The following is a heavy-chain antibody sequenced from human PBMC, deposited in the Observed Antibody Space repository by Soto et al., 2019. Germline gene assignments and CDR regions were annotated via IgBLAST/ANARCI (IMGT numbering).Heavy chain of an antibody. CDR2: VHYSGST. V-gene: IGHV4-59*01. CDR1: GASLSSSY. D-gene: IGHD3-22*01. CDR3: ARGYYDSNGQSNTFDI. Sequence: SETLCLTCTVSGASLSSSYWSWIRQSPGKGLDWIGYVHYSGSTKYNPSLKSRVTIAVDTSKNQLSLNLSSVSAADTAVYYCARGYYDSNGQSNTFDIWGQGTMVT. J-gene: IGHJ3*02.